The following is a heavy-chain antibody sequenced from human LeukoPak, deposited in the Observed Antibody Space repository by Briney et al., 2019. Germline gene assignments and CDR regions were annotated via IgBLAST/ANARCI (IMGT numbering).Heavy chain of an antibody. CDR2: IYPSGST. V-gene: IGHV4-38-2*02. CDR1: GYSISSGYY. J-gene: IGHJ6*03. D-gene: IGHD6-6*01. Sequence: SETLSLTCTVSGYSISSGYYWGWIRQPPGKGLEWIGSIYPSGSTYYNPSLKSRGTISADMSKNQFSLKLNSVTAADTAVYYCAKGGPSIAARRASVGDYYYMNVWGKGTTVTVSS. CDR3: AKGGPSIAARRASVGDYYYMNV.